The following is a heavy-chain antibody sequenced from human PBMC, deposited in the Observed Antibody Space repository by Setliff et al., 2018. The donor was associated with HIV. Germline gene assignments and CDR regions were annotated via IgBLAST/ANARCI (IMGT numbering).Heavy chain of an antibody. J-gene: IGHJ4*02. V-gene: IGHV1-3*04. Sequence: APVKVSCKTTGYTFSTYPMHWVRQAPGQRLEWMGWINTGNDNTRYSQKFQGRVTITRDTSATTAYMELRSLRSEDTAVYYCARGRGLYSSGYFIDYWGQGTLVTVSS. CDR1: GYTFSTYP. CDR2: INTGNDNT. CDR3: ARGRGLYSSGYFIDY. D-gene: IGHD6-19*01.